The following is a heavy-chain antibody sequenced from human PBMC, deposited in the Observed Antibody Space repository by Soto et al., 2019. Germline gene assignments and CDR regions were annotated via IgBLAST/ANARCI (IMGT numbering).Heavy chain of an antibody. D-gene: IGHD2-15*01. CDR2: INSDGSST. J-gene: IGHJ4*02. CDR1: GFTFSSYW. CDR3: ARDQVYCSGGSCYVAGY. V-gene: IGHV3-74*01. Sequence: EVQLVESGGGLVQPGGSLRLSCAASGFTFSSYWMHWVRQAPGKGLVWVSRINSDGSSTTYADSVKGRFTISRDNAKNTLDLHLSSLGAEYTAVYYCARDQVYCSGGSCYVAGYWGQGTLVTVSS.